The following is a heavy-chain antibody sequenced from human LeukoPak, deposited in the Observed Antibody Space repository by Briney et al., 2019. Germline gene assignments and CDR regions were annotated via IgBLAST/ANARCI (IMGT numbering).Heavy chain of an antibody. CDR2: ISGSGGST. CDR3: AKGRSQQWLVLSPFDY. CDR1: GFTFSSYA. Sequence: GGSLRLSCAASGFTFSSYAMSWVRQAPGKGLERVSAISGSGGSTYYADSVKGRFTISRDNSKNTLYLQMNSLRAEDTAVYYCAKGRSQQWLVLSPFDYWGQGTLVTVSS. D-gene: IGHD6-19*01. V-gene: IGHV3-23*01. J-gene: IGHJ4*02.